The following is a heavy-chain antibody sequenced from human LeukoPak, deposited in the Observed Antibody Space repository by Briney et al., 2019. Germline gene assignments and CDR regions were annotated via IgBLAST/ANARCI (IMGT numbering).Heavy chain of an antibody. CDR3: ASYCSSTSCYKTRYMDV. D-gene: IGHD2-2*01. Sequence: GGSLRLSCAASGFTFSSYEMIWVRQATGKGLEWLSYISSSGSTKYYADSVKGRFTISRDNAENSLYLQMNSLRAEDTAVYYCASYCSSTSCYKTRYMDVWGQGATVTVSS. CDR2: ISSSGSTK. J-gene: IGHJ6*02. CDR1: GFTFSSYE. V-gene: IGHV3-48*03.